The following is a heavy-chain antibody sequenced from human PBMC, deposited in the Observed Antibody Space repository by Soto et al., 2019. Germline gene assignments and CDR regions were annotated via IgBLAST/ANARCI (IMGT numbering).Heavy chain of an antibody. D-gene: IGHD6-13*01. Sequence: GGSLRLSCAASGFTFCSYSMNWVRQAPGKGLEWVSYISSSSSTIYYADSVKGRFTISRDNAKNSLYLQMNSLRAEDTAVYYCARDSSSWYDNWFDPWGQGTLVTVSS. J-gene: IGHJ5*02. CDR3: ARDSSSWYDNWFDP. CDR2: ISSSSSTI. CDR1: GFTFCSYS. V-gene: IGHV3-48*01.